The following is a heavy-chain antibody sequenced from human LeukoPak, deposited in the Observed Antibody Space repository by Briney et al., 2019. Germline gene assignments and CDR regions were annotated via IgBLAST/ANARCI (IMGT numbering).Heavy chain of an antibody. V-gene: IGHV1-18*01. D-gene: IGHD2-2*01. CDR2: ISAYNGNT. CDR3: AGGYCSSTSCSEDWFDP. J-gene: IGHJ5*02. Sequence: GASVKVSCKASGYTFTSYGISWVRQAPAQGVEWMGWISAYNGNTNDAHKLQGRVTMTTDTSTSTAYMELRSLRSDDTAVYYCAGGYCSSTSCSEDWFDPWGQGTLVTVSS. CDR1: GYTFTSYG.